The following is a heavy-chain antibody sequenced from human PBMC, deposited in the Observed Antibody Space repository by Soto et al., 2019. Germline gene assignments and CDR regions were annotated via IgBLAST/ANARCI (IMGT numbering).Heavy chain of an antibody. CDR2: ISGSGGST. CDR1: GFTFSSYA. CDR3: AKDLLAWAVTTEQGTDP. J-gene: IGHJ5*02. Sequence: GGSLRLSCAASGFTFSSYAMSWVRQAPGKGLEWVSAISGSGGSTYYADSVKGRFTISRDNSKNTLYLQMNSLRAEDTAVYYCAKDLLAWAVTTEQGTDPWGQGTLVTVSS. V-gene: IGHV3-23*01. D-gene: IGHD4-17*01.